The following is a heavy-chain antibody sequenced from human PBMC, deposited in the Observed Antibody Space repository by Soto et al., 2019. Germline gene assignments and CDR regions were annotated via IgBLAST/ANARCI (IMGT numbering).Heavy chain of an antibody. D-gene: IGHD6-13*01. Sequence: QVQLVESGGGVVQPGRSLRLSCAASGFTFSSFGIHWVRQAPGKGLEWVAVISYDGTKKYYSDSVKGRFTISRDNSKKTPYLQMNSLRPEDTAVYYCAKVGIAAGTDLWGRGTLVTVSS. V-gene: IGHV3-30*18. CDR1: GFTFSSFG. J-gene: IGHJ2*01. CDR2: ISYDGTKK. CDR3: AKVGIAAGTDL.